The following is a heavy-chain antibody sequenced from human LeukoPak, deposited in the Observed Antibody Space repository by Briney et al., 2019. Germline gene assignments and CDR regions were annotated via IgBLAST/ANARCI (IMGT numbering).Heavy chain of an antibody. Sequence: ASVKVSCKASGCTFTGYYMHWVRQAPGQGLEWMGWINPNSGGTNYAQKFQGRVTMTRDTSISTAYMELSRLRSDDTAVYYCARAVSGLYYYYYYMDVWGKGTTVTVSS. CDR2: INPNSGGT. D-gene: IGHD3-10*01. V-gene: IGHV1-2*02. CDR1: GCTFTGYY. CDR3: ARAVSGLYYYYYYMDV. J-gene: IGHJ6*03.